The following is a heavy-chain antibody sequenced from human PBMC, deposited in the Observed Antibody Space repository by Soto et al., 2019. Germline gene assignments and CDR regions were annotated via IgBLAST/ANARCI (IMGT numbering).Heavy chain of an antibody. CDR3: ATLTVVVPGYYPFRHPFQY. J-gene: IGHJ1*01. CDR2: ISGSGGST. CDR1: GFTFNNYA. V-gene: IGHV3-23*01. D-gene: IGHD3-22*01. Sequence: EVQLLESGGGLVQPGGSLRLSCAASGFTFNNYAMSWVRQAPGKGLEWVSAISGSGGSTYYADSVKGRFTISRDNSKNTLYLLMNSLRAEDTAVYYCATLTVVVPGYYPFRHPFQYWGQGTLVTVSS.